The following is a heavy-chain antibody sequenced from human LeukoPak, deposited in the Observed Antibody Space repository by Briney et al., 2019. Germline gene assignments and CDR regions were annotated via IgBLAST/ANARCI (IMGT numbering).Heavy chain of an antibody. D-gene: IGHD3-10*01. Sequence: SETLSLTCAVYGGSFSGYYWSWIRQPPGKGLEWIGEINHSGSTNYNPSLKSRVTISVDTSKNQFSLKLSSVTAADTAVYYCARGASYYAPFDHWGQGTLVTVSS. V-gene: IGHV4-34*01. CDR3: ARGASYYAPFDH. J-gene: IGHJ4*02. CDR2: INHSGST. CDR1: GGSFSGYY.